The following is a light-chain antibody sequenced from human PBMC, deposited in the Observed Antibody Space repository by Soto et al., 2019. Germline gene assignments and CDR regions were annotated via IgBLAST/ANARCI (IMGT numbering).Light chain of an antibody. J-gene: IGKJ4*01. CDR2: GAS. Sequence: ENVLTQSPDTLSLSAGERATLSCRASETVPSSYLAWFQQRPSQAPRLLIYGASNRATGVPDRFSGSGSGADFSLTINGLEPEDFAVYICQQYGNSPLTFGGGTRVEIK. CDR3: QQYGNSPLT. V-gene: IGKV3-20*01. CDR1: ETVPSSY.